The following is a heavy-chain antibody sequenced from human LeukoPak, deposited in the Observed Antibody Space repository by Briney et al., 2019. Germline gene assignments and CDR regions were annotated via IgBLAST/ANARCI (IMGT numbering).Heavy chain of an antibody. J-gene: IGHJ4*02. CDR2: IYYNGNT. CDR3: ASLTNHYFDY. CDR1: GGSIRSSGGYY. D-gene: IGHD4/OR15-4a*01. Sequence: SQTLSLNCTVSGGSIRSSGGYYWSWIRQHPGKGLEWIGFIYYNGNTYYNPSLRSRVTTSVDTSKNQFSLKLSSVTAADTAVYYCASLTNHYFDYWGQGTLVTVSS. V-gene: IGHV4-31*03.